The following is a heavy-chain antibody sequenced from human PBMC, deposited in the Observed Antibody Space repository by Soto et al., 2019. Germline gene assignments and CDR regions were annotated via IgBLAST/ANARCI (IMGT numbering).Heavy chain of an antibody. Sequence: PSETLSLTCTVSGGSTSSYYWSWIRQPPGKGLEWIGYIYYSGSTYYNPSLKSRVTISVDTSKNQFSLKLSSVTAADTAVYYCARSVFPWGQGTLVTVSS. V-gene: IGHV4-59*12. CDR2: IYYSGST. J-gene: IGHJ5*02. CDR1: GGSTSSYY. CDR3: ARSVFP.